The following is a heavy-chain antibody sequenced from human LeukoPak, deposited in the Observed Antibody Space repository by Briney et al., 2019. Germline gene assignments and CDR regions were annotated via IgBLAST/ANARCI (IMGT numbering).Heavy chain of an antibody. CDR2: INPNSGGT. CDR3: ARDHPTGGSWYHYYYYYGMDV. D-gene: IGHD6-13*01. CDR1: VYTFTGYY. J-gene: IGHJ6*02. Sequence: ASVKVSCKASVYTFTGYYMHWVRQAPGQGLEWMGWINPNSGGTNYAQKFQGRVTMTRDTSISTAYMELSRLRSDDTAVYYCARDHPTGGSWYHYYYYYGMDVWGQGTTVTVSS. V-gene: IGHV1-2*02.